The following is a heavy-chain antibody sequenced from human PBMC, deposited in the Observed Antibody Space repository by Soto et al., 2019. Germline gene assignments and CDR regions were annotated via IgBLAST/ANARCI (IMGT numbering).Heavy chain of an antibody. CDR3: ARSLGYCSTTTCYALDY. CDR1: GGSISSGGYY. Sequence: QLQLQESGPGLVKPSETLSLTCTVSGGSISSGGYYWGWIRQPPGKGLEWIGSIYYSGTTYYSPSLKSRVSISQDTSKNQFSLQLSYVTAADTAVYYCARSLGYCSTTTCYALDYWGQGTLVTVSS. D-gene: IGHD2-2*01. CDR2: IYYSGTT. J-gene: IGHJ4*02. V-gene: IGHV4-39*01.